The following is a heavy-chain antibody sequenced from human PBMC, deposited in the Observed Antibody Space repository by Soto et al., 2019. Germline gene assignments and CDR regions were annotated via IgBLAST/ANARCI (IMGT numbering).Heavy chain of an antibody. D-gene: IGHD3-10*01. Sequence: SETLSLTCNVSGGSIRSYYWNWIRQPPGKTLEWIGDVYYSGSANYNPSLKSRVTISVDMSKNQFSLKLNSVTAADTAVYYCARGSMVRGPTPFDYWGQGTLVTVSS. CDR2: VYYSGSA. V-gene: IGHV4-59*01. CDR3: ARGSMVRGPTPFDY. CDR1: GGSIRSYY. J-gene: IGHJ4*02.